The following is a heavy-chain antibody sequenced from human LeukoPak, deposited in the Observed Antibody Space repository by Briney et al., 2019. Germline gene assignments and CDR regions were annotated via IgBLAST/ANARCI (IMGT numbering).Heavy chain of an antibody. V-gene: IGHV3-11*04. J-gene: IGHJ6*03. CDR3: ARDQYYYDSSGYYDPYYYYMDV. Sequence: GGSLRLSCAASGFTFSDYYMSWIRQAPGKGLEWVSYISSSGSTIYYADSVKGRFTISRDNAKNSLYLQMNSLRAEDTAVYYCARDQYYYDSSGYYDPYYYYMDVWGKGTTVTVSS. CDR2: ISSSGSTI. D-gene: IGHD3-22*01. CDR1: GFTFSDYY.